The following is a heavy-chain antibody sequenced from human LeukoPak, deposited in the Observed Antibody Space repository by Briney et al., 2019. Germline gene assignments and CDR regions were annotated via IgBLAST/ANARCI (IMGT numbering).Heavy chain of an antibody. CDR1: GFTFSSYS. D-gene: IGHD2-15*01. CDR3: AKVPIVVVVAATLDFQH. CDR2: ISSSSSTI. J-gene: IGHJ1*01. Sequence: PGGSLRLSCAASGFTFSSYSMSWVRQAPGKGLEWVSYISSSSSTIYYADSVKGRFTISRDNSKNTLYLQMSSLRAEDTAVYYCAKVPIVVVVAATLDFQHWGQGTLVTVSS. V-gene: IGHV3-48*01.